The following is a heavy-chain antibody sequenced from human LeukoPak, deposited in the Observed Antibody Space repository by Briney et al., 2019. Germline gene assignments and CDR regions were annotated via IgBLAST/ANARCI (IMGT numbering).Heavy chain of an antibody. J-gene: IGHJ3*02. CDR2: TRNKANSYTT. Sequence: GGALRLSCAASGVTFSDHYIDWVRQAPGKGLEWVGRTRNKANSYTTEYAASVKGRFTISRDDSKNSVYLQMNSLKTEDTAVYYCTRESLALVAFDIWGQGTMVTASS. CDR3: TRESLALVAFDI. CDR1: GVTFSDHY. V-gene: IGHV3-72*01.